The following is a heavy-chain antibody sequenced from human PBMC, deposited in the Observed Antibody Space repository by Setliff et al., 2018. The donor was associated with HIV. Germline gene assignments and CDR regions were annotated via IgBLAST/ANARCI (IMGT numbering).Heavy chain of an antibody. CDR3: VRPRVFDSFDV. V-gene: IGHV1-2*06. J-gene: IGHJ3*01. CDR2: INPNNGGT. Sequence: WASVKVSCKALGFLVTGYNVHWVRQAPGHGPEWLGRINPNNGGTNYAQKFQGRVTMSLDTSTSTVYLELKALTSDDTAVYYCVRPRVFDSFDVWGPGTMVTVS. CDR1: GFLVTGYN.